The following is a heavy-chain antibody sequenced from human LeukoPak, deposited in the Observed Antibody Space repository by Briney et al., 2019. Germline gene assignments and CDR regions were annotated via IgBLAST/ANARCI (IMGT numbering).Heavy chain of an antibody. CDR1: GGSISSYY. D-gene: IGHD2-15*01. J-gene: IGHJ3*02. Sequence: PSETLSLTCTVSGGSISSYYWSWIRQPPGKGLEWIGYIYYSGSTYYNPSLKSRVTISVDTSKNQFSLKLSSVTAADTAVYYCARPDPGYCSGGSCPDGAFDIWGQGTMVTVSS. CDR3: ARPDPGYCSGGSCPDGAFDI. CDR2: IYYSGST. V-gene: IGHV4-59*08.